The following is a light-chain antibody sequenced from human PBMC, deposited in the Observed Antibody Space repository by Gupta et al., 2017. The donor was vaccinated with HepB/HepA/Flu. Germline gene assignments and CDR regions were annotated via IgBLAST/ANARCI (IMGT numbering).Light chain of an antibody. Sequence: DIVMTQSPVSLSLTSGQPASMSCKSSQSLLHTDVKTYLYWFLQKTGKPPQLLIYEVSTRFAGVPDRFSGRGCATDFTLKISRGEEEDVGAYYCRQSCELPPLTFGGGTRVEIK. V-gene: IGKV2D-29*01. CDR1: QSLLHTDVKTY. CDR3: RQSCELPPLT. CDR2: EVS. J-gene: IGKJ4*01.